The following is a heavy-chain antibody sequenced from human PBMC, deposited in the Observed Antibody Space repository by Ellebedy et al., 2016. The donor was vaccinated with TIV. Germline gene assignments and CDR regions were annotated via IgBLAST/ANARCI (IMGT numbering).Heavy chain of an antibody. CDR1: GFIFSNSW. CDR3: TKEGLTIYHTFDV. D-gene: IGHD4/OR15-4a*01. Sequence: GESLKIPCAASGFIFSNSWMNWVRPAPGKGLEWVGRIKSKTHGGTADYAAPVKGRFSIPRDDSKNTLYLQMNSLKTEETAMYYCTKEGLTIYHTFDVWGQGTTVTVSS. J-gene: IGHJ6*02. CDR2: IKSKTHGGTA. V-gene: IGHV3-15*07.